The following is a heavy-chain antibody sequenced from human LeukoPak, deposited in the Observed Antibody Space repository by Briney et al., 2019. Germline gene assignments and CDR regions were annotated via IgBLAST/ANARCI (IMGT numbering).Heavy chain of an antibody. V-gene: IGHV3-30*02. Sequence: GGSLRLSCAASGFTFSSYGMHWVRQAPGKGLEWVAFIRYDGSNKYYADSVKGRFTISRDNSKNTLYLQMNSLRAEDTAVYYCASFWSGSHDAFDIWGQGTMVTVSS. J-gene: IGHJ3*02. D-gene: IGHD3-3*01. CDR3: ASFWSGSHDAFDI. CDR2: IRYDGSNK. CDR1: GFTFSSYG.